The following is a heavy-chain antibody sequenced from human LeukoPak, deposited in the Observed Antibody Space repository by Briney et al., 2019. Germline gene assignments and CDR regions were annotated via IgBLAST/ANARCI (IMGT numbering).Heavy chain of an antibody. CDR3: ASSTGAIPGPSWYFDY. V-gene: IGHV4-59*01. J-gene: IGHJ4*02. D-gene: IGHD7-27*01. Sequence: SETLSLTCTVSGRPINSYYWRWIRQPPGKGLEWLGYNYFTGSTNYNPSLESRVSISVDTSTKQFSLKLTSVTAADTAVYYCASSTGAIPGPSWYFDYWGQGTLVTVSS. CDR2: NYFTGST. CDR1: GRPINSYY.